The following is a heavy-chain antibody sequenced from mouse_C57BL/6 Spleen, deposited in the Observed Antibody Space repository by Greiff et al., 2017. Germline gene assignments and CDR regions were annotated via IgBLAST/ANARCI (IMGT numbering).Heavy chain of an antibody. J-gene: IGHJ1*03. CDR2: IHPNSGRT. D-gene: IGHD1-1*01. Sequence: VQLQQPGAELVKPGASVQLSCKASGYTFTSYWMHWVKQRPGQGLEWIGMIHPNSGRTNYTEKFKSKATLTVDKSSSTAYMQLSSLTSEDSAVYDWARPPTGVARYVDVGGTGTTGTVSS. CDR3: ARPPTGVARYVDV. CDR1: GYTFTSYW. V-gene: IGHV1-64*01.